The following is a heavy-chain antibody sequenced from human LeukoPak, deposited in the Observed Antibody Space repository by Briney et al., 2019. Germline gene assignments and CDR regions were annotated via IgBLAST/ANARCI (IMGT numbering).Heavy chain of an antibody. V-gene: IGHV5-51*01. CDR1: GYSFTSYW. J-gene: IGHJ4*02. CDR2: IYPGDSDT. D-gene: IGHD4-17*01. CDR3: ARRWYYGDYGYFDY. Sequence: GESLRISCKGSGYSFTSYWIGWVRQMPGKGLEWMGIIYPGDSDTRYSPSFQGQVTISADKSISTAYLQWSSLKASDIVMYYCARRWYYGDYGYFDYWGQGTLVTVSS.